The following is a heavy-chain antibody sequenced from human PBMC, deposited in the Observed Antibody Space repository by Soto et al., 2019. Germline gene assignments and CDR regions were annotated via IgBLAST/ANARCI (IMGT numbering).Heavy chain of an antibody. CDR1: GFTFSSYA. V-gene: IGHV3-23*01. CDR2: ISGSGGST. D-gene: IGHD2-2*01. J-gene: IGHJ5*02. CDR3: AKGGSTSCYGCWFDP. Sequence: VQLLESGGGLVQPGGSLRLSCAASGFTFSSYAMTWVRQAPGKGLEWVSVISGSGGSTYYADSVNGRYTISGDNSKNTLYLQMNSLRANNTAVYYCAKGGSTSCYGCWFDPWGQGTLVTVSS.